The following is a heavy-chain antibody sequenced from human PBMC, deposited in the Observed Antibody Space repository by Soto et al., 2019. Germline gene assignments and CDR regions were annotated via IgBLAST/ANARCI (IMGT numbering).Heavy chain of an antibody. CDR3: AVDHYYMYV. D-gene: IGHD3-16*01. J-gene: IGHJ6*03. V-gene: IGHV3-48*01. CDR1: GISFSTYA. CDR2: ISSGSSTI. Sequence: EVQLVESGGGLVQPGGSLRLSCAASGISFSTYAMNWVRQAPGKGLEWVSYISSGSSTIYYAESVKGRFTISRDNAKKSLFLQMNSRRGQDTAVYDYAVDHYYMYVLGKGTTVTVSS.